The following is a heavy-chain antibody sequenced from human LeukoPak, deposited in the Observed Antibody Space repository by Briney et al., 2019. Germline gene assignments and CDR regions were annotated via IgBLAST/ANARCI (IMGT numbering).Heavy chain of an antibody. Sequence: PSETLSLTCTVSGGSISSYYWSWIRQPPGKGLEWIGYIYYSGSTNYNPSLKSRVTISVDTSKNQFSLKLSSVTAADTAAYYCARNPFWFGELSGLFDPWGQGTLVTVSS. D-gene: IGHD3-10*01. J-gene: IGHJ5*02. CDR3: ARNPFWFGELSGLFDP. CDR2: IYYSGST. V-gene: IGHV4-59*08. CDR1: GGSISSYY.